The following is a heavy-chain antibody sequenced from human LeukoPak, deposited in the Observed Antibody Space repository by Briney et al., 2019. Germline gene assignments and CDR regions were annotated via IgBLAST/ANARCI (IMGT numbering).Heavy chain of an antibody. V-gene: IGHV1-69*04. Sequence: GASVKVSCKASGGTFSSYAISWVRQAPGQGLEWMGRIIPILGIANYAQKFQGRVTITTDESTSTAYMELSSLRSEDTAVYYCARDDDYSNYGPEEWGQGTLVTVSS. CDR2: IIPILGIA. CDR1: GGTFSSYA. CDR3: ARDDDYSNYGPEE. D-gene: IGHD4-11*01. J-gene: IGHJ4*02.